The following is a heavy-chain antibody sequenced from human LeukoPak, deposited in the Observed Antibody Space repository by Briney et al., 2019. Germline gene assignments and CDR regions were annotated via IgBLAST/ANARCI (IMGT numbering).Heavy chain of an antibody. Sequence: SETLSLTCTVSGGSISSGDYCWSWIRQPPGKGLEWIGYIYYSGSTYYNPSLKSRVTISVDTSKNQFSLKLSSVTAADTAVYYCARGTGYCSSTSCYTLDYWGQGTLVTVSS. CDR3: ARGTGYCSSTSCYTLDY. J-gene: IGHJ4*02. CDR1: GGSISSGDYC. D-gene: IGHD2-2*02. CDR2: IYYSGST. V-gene: IGHV4-30-4*08.